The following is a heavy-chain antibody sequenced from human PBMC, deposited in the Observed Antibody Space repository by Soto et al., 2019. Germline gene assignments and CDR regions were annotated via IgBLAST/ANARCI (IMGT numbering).Heavy chain of an antibody. D-gene: IGHD2-8*02. CDR3: ARYKITGLFDY. CDR2: INHSGST. CDR1: GGSFSGYY. Sequence: PSETLSLTCAVYGGSFSGYYWTWIRQPPGTGLEWIGEINHSGSTNYNPSLKSRVTISVDTSKNQFSLKLTSVTAADTAVYYFARYKITGLFDYWGQGTLVTV. V-gene: IGHV4-34*01. J-gene: IGHJ4*02.